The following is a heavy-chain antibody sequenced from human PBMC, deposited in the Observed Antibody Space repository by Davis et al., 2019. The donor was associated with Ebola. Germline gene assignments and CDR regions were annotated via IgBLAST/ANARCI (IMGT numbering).Heavy chain of an antibody. J-gene: IGHJ6*02. CDR2: IIPIFGTA. CDR1: GYTLTELS. V-gene: IGHV1-69*13. CDR3: AGSLHPYENYYYYYGMDV. Sequence: SVKVSCKVSGYTLTELSMHWVRQAPGKGLEWMGGIIPIFGTANYAQKFQGRVTITADESTSTAYMELSSLRSEDTAVYYCAGSLHPYENYYYYYGMDVWGQGTTVTVSS. D-gene: IGHD5-12*01.